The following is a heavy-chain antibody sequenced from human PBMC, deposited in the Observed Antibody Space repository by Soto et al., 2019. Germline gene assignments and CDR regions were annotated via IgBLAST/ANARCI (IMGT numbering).Heavy chain of an antibody. CDR1: GGTFSSYA. J-gene: IGHJ6*02. D-gene: IGHD1-7*01. V-gene: IGHV1-69*12. Sequence: QVQLVQSGAEVKKPGSSVKVSCKASGGTFSSYAISWVRQAPGQGLEWMGGIIPIFGTANYAQKFQGRVTITAGESTSTAYIGLSSLRVEGTAVYYCARVPLTGTTSTFVYYYYGMDVWGQGTTVTVSS. CDR3: ARVPLTGTTSTFVYYYYGMDV. CDR2: IIPIFGTA.